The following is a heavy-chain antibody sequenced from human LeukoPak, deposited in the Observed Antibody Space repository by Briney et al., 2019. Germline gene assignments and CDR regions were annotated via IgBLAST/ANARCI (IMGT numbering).Heavy chain of an antibody. J-gene: IGHJ6*03. CDR2: IKQDGSEK. D-gene: IGHD6-13*01. Sequence: GGSLRLSCAASGFTFSSYWMSWVRQAPGKGLEWVANIKQDGSEKYYVDSVKGRFTISRDNAKNSLYLQMNSLRAEDTAVYYCARGAAGPSYYYYMDVWGKGTTVTVSS. V-gene: IGHV3-7*01. CDR3: ARGAAGPSYYYYMDV. CDR1: GFTFSSYW.